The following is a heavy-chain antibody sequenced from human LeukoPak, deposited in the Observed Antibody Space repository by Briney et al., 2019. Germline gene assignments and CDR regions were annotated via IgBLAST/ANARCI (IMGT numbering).Heavy chain of an antibody. V-gene: IGHV3-23*01. J-gene: IGHJ4*02. CDR1: GFTFSNDA. D-gene: IGHD6-19*01. CDR3: AKVYHDSGCLIDY. Sequence: GGSLRLSCSASGFTFSNDAMTWVRQAPGQGLEWVSTIRSCSATTAYADSVKGRFTISRDNSKTTVYLQMNSLRAEATAVYYCAKVYHDSGCLIDYWGQGTLVTVSS. CDR2: IRSCSATT.